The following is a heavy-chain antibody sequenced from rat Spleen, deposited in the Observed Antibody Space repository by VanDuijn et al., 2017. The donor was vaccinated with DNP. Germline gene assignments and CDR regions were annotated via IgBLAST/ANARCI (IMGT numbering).Heavy chain of an antibody. Sequence: EVQLVESGGDLVQPGRSLKLFCAASGFSISDYYMAWVRQAPTMGLEWVAYIRYDGGYTKYGDSVKGRFTISRDNAKSTLYLQMNSLRSEDMATYYCVRWNSGHFDYWGQGVMVTVSS. V-gene: IGHV5-22*01. CDR3: VRWNSGHFDY. D-gene: IGHD4-3*01. CDR2: IRYDGGYT. J-gene: IGHJ2*01. CDR1: GFSISDYY.